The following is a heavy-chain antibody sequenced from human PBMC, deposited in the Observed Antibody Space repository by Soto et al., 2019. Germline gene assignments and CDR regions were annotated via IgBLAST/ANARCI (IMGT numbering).Heavy chain of an antibody. J-gene: IGHJ4*02. CDR1: GFTFNGYS. Sequence: PGGSLRLSCAASGFTFNGYSMNWVRQAPGKGLEWVSFVSSTSATMDYADSVKGRFTISRDNAKNSLYLQMNSLRDEDTAVYYCARDTGVPPKFDYWGQATLVTVSS. V-gene: IGHV3-48*02. CDR2: VSSTSATM. CDR3: ARDTGVPPKFDY. D-gene: IGHD1-1*01.